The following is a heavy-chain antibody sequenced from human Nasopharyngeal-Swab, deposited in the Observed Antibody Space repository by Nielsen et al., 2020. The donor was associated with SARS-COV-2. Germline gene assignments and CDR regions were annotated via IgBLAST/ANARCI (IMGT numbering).Heavy chain of an antibody. D-gene: IGHD2-15*01. J-gene: IGHJ6*02. V-gene: IGHV3-11*01. CDR3: AREGINSYSSNIHL. Sequence: GESLKISCAASGFTFSDYYMSWIRQAPGKGLEWVSYISSSGSTIYYADSVKGRFTISRDNAKNSLYLQMNSLRAEDTAVYYCAREGINSYSSNIHLWGQGTTFTVSS. CDR2: ISSSGSTI. CDR1: GFTFSDYY.